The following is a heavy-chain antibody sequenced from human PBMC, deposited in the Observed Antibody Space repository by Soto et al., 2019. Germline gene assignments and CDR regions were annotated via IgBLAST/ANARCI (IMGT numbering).Heavy chain of an antibody. CDR1: GYTFTSYY. Sequence: ASVKVSCKASGYTFTSYYMHWVRQAPGQGLEWMGIINPSGGSTSYAQKFQGRVTMTRDTSTSTVYMELNSLRAEDTAVYYCARHTATNIYYYYYGMGVWGQGTTVTVSS. V-gene: IGHV1-46*01. J-gene: IGHJ6*02. CDR3: ARHTATNIYYYYYGMGV. CDR2: INPSGGST. D-gene: IGHD2-21*02.